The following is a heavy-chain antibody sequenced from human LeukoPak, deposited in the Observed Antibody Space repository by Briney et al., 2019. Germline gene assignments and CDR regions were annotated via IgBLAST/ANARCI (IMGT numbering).Heavy chain of an antibody. D-gene: IGHD3-22*01. V-gene: IGHV1-18*01. CDR3: ARTPKNYDSSGYYHPVEYYYYGMDV. CDR2: ISTDNGNT. Sequence: GASVKVSCKASGYTFTSYNIHWVRQAPGQGLEWMGWISTDNGNTNYVEKLQGRITMTTDTSTSTAYVELRSLRSEDTAVYYCARTPKNYDSSGYYHPVEYYYYGMDVWGQGTTVTVSS. CDR1: GYTFTSYN. J-gene: IGHJ6*02.